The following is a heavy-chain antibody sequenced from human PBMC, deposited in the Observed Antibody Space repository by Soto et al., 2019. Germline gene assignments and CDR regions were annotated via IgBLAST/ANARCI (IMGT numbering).Heavy chain of an antibody. CDR3: ARQSALGGYDYSFDY. CDR2: IYYSGST. CDR1: GGSISSSSYY. V-gene: IGHV4-39*01. J-gene: IGHJ4*02. Sequence: QLQLQESGPGLVKPSETLSLTCTVSGGSISSSSYYWGCIRQPPGKGLEWIGSIYYSGSTYYNPSLKSRVTISVDTSKNQFSLKLSSVTAADTAVYYCARQSALGGYDYSFDYGGQGTLVTVSS. D-gene: IGHD5-12*01.